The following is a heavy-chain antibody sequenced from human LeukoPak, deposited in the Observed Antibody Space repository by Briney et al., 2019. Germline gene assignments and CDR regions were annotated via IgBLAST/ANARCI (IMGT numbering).Heavy chain of an antibody. CDR3: ARSAVISSSWVDY. Sequence: ASVEVSCKASGYTFTSYDINWVRQATGQGLEWMGWMNPNGGNTGYAQKFQGRVTITRNTSISTAYMELSSLRSEDTAVYYCARSAVISSSWVDYWGQGTLVTVSS. CDR2: MNPNGGNT. J-gene: IGHJ4*02. D-gene: IGHD6-6*01. CDR1: GYTFTSYD. V-gene: IGHV1-8*03.